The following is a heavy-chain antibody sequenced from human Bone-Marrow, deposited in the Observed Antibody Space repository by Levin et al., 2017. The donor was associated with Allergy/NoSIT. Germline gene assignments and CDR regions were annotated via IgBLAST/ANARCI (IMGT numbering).Heavy chain of an antibody. V-gene: IGHV3-7*01. D-gene: IGHD6-13*01. J-gene: IGHJ4*02. CDR3: ARDPIAAPIYDY. CDR1: GVTFSAYW. Sequence: GESLKISCAASGVTFSAYWMNWVRQAPGKGLEWVANINQAGSVEHYVDSVRGRFAISRDNAKNSVYLQMNSLRDEDTAVYYCARDPIAAPIYDYWGLGVLVTVSS. CDR2: INQAGSVE.